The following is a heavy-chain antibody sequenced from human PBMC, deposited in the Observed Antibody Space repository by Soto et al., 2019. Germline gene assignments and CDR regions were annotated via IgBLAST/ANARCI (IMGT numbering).Heavy chain of an antibody. Sequence: PGGSLRLSCAASGFTFSSYAMSWVRQAPGKGLEWVSAISGSGGSTYYADSVKGRFTISRDNSKNALYLQMNSLRAEDTAVYYCAKSTDFWSGRLGMDVWGQGTTVTVSS. CDR1: GFTFSSYA. J-gene: IGHJ6*02. V-gene: IGHV3-23*01. CDR2: ISGSGGST. CDR3: AKSTDFWSGRLGMDV. D-gene: IGHD3-3*01.